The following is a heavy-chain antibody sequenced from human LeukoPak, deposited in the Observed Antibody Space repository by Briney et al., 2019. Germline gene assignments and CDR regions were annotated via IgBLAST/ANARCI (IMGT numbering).Heavy chain of an antibody. CDR3: ARSDLYGDDAFDI. V-gene: IGHV3-33*01. Sequence: GGSLRLSCAASGFTFSSYGMHWVRHAPGKGLEWVAVIWYDGSNKYYADSVKGRFTISRDNSKNTLYLQMNSLRAEDTAVYYCARSDLYGDDAFDIWGQGTMVTVSS. D-gene: IGHD2-8*01. J-gene: IGHJ3*02. CDR2: IWYDGSNK. CDR1: GFTFSSYG.